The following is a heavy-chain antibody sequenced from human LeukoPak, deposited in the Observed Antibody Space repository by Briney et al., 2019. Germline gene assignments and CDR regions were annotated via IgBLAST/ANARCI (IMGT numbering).Heavy chain of an antibody. CDR2: IYYSGST. J-gene: IGHJ6*02. D-gene: IGHD2-2*01. CDR1: GGSISSYY. V-gene: IGHV4-59*01. Sequence: SETLSLTCTVSGGSISSYYWSWIRQPPGKGLEWIGYIYYSGSTDYNPSLKSRVTISVDTSKNQFSLKLSSVTAADTAVYYCARDKVVPAAPGYYYYYGMDVWGQGTTVTVSS. CDR3: ARDKVVPAAPGYYYYYGMDV.